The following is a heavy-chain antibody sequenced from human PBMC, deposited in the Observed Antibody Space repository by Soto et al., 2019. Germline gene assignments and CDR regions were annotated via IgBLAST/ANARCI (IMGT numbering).Heavy chain of an antibody. CDR3: AWENRGYHYMAL. CDR1: GYTFTSYD. D-gene: IGHD1-26*01. J-gene: IGHJ6*03. V-gene: IGHV1-8*01. Sequence: QVQLVQSGAEVKKPGASVKVSCKASGYTFTSYDINWVRQATGQGLEWMGWMNPNSGKTGYAQKCQGRVVMTRNASESTADVGLSSLRSEETAVYCCAWENRGYHYMALWGKGTTVPVSS. CDR2: MNPNSGKT.